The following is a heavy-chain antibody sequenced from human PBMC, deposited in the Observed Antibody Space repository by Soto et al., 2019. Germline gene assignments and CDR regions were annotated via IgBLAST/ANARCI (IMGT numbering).Heavy chain of an antibody. CDR3: ARAAAYAWRSYRSYGLDV. CDR1: GYTFTSYG. V-gene: IGHV1-18*04. CDR2: ISAYNGNT. J-gene: IGHJ6*02. D-gene: IGHD3-16*02. Sequence: GASVKVSCKASGYTFTSYGISWVRQAPGQGLEWMGWISAYNGNTNYAQKLQGRVTMTTDTSTSTAYMELRSLRSDDTAVYYCARAAAYAWRSYRSYGLDVWGQGTTVTVSS.